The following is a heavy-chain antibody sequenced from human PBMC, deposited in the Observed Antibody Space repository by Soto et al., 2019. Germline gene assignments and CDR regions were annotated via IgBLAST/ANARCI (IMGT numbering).Heavy chain of an antibody. CDR3: ARAVAAAGTSSRFDP. J-gene: IGHJ5*02. CDR1: GFTFSTYS. CDR2: ISSSSSYI. D-gene: IGHD6-13*01. Sequence: DVQLVESGGGLVKPGGSLRLSCAASGFTFSTYSMNCVRQAPGKGLEWVSSISSSSSYIYYADSLKGRFTISRDNAKNSLYLQMNSLRAEDTAVYYCARAVAAAGTSSRFDPWGQGTLVTVSS. V-gene: IGHV3-21*01.